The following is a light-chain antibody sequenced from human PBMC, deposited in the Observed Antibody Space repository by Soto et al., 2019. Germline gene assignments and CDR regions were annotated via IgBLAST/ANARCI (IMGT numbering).Light chain of an antibody. CDR1: QSVSVN. V-gene: IGKV3-15*01. Sequence: EIVMTQSPGTLSVSPGERATLSCRASQSVSVNLAWYQQKPGQAPRLLIYGASSRATGIPARFSGSGSGTEFALTISSLQSEDFAVYYCQQYNNWPITFGQGTRLEIK. CDR2: GAS. CDR3: QQYNNWPIT. J-gene: IGKJ5*01.